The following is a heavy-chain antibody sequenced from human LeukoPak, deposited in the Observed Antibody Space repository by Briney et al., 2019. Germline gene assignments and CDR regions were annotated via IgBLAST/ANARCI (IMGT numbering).Heavy chain of an antibody. CDR3: ARDLYVGSGSYFQWYFDL. D-gene: IGHD1-26*01. J-gene: IGHJ2*01. V-gene: IGHV4-59*01. CDR1: GGSISSYY. CDR2: IYYSGST. Sequence: SETLSLTCTVSGGSISSYYWSWIRQPPGKGLEWIGYIYYSGSTNYNPSLKSRVTISVDTSKNQFSLKLSSVTAADTAVYYCARDLYVGSGSYFQWYFDLWGRGTLVTVSS.